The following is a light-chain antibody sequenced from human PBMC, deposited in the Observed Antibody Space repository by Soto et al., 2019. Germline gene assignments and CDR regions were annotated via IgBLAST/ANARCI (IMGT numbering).Light chain of an antibody. CDR2: EVT. Sequence: QSALTRPPSASGSPGQSVTISCTGTSSDVGTYKYVSWYQQHPGKAPKLMIYEVTKRPSGVPDRFSGSKSGNTASLTVSGLQAEDEAAYYCSSYAGRNNVVFGTGTKVTVL. V-gene: IGLV2-8*01. J-gene: IGLJ1*01. CDR3: SSYAGRNNVV. CDR1: SSDVGTYKY.